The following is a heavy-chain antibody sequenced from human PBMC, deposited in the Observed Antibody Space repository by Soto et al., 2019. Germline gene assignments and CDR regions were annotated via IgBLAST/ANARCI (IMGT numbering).Heavy chain of an antibody. J-gene: IGHJ4*02. V-gene: IGHV3-7*01. D-gene: IGHD6-19*01. CDR1: GFTFSGHW. Sequence: EVQLVESGGGLVQPGGSLRLSCAASGFTFSGHWMSWVRQAPGKGLEWVANIKQGGSEKYYVDSVKGRFTISRDNAKNSLHLAMNRLRVEDTAMYYCARDMGVAVAGRGLYDYWGQGTLVTVSS. CDR3: ARDMGVAVAGRGLYDY. CDR2: IKQGGSEK.